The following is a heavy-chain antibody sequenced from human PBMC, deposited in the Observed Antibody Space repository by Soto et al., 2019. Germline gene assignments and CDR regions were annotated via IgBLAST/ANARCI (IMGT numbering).Heavy chain of an antibody. CDR1: GGSITSGDNY. Sequence: SETLSLTCTVSGGSITSGDNYWSWIRQPPGKGLEWIGEIIHSESTKYNPSLKSRVTISVDTSKNQFSLKLSSVTAADTAVYYCARQRPTDGRWEFANYYGMDVWGQGTPVTVS. J-gene: IGHJ6*02. CDR2: IIHSEST. V-gene: IGHV4-34*12. D-gene: IGHD1-26*01. CDR3: ARQRPTDGRWEFANYYGMDV.